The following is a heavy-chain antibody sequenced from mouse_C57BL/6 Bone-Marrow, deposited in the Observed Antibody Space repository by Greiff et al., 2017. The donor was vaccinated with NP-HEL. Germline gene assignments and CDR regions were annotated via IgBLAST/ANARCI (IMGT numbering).Heavy chain of an antibody. V-gene: IGHV1-81*01. Sequence: QVQLQQSGAELARPGASVKLSCKASGYTFTSYGISWVKQRTGQGLEWIGEIYPRSGNTYYNEKFKGKATLTADKSSSTAYMELRSLTSEDSAVYFCARRDYGSSSLAYWGQGTLVTVSA. CDR3: ARRDYGSSSLAY. CDR2: IYPRSGNT. CDR1: GYTFTSYG. D-gene: IGHD1-1*01. J-gene: IGHJ3*01.